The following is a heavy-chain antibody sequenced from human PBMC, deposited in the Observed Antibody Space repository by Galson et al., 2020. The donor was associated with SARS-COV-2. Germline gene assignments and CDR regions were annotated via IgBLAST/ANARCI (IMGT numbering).Heavy chain of an antibody. J-gene: IGHJ4*02. CDR2: IYYSGST. CDR1: GGSISSSSYY. Sequence: SETLSLTCTVSGGSISSSSYYWGWIRQPPGKGLEWIGSIYYSGSTYYNPSLKSRVTISVDTSKNQFSLKLSSVTAADTAVYYCARGGGTIFGVVIILGYFDYLGQGTLVTVSS. V-gene: IGHV4-39*07. CDR3: ARGGGTIFGVVIILGYFDY. D-gene: IGHD3-3*01.